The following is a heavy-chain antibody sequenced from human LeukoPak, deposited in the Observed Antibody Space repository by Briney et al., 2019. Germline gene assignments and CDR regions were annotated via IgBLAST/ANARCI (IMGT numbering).Heavy chain of an antibody. V-gene: IGHV4-34*01. J-gene: IGHJ4*02. CDR2: INHSGST. CDR3: ARGSHYYGSGSFPNFDY. CDR1: GGSFSGYY. Sequence: PSKTLSLTCAVYGGSFSGYYWSWIRQPPGKGLEWIGEINHSGSTNYNPSLKSRVTISVDTSKNQFSLKLSSVTAADTAVYYCARGSHYYGSGSFPNFDYWGQGTLVTVSS. D-gene: IGHD3-10*01.